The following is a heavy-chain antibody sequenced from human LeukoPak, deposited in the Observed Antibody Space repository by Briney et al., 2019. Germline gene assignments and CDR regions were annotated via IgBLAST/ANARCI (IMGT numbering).Heavy chain of an antibody. CDR2: ISGSGGST. CDR3: ARDDGWIQLWLDY. V-gene: IGHV3-23*01. D-gene: IGHD5-18*01. J-gene: IGHJ4*02. CDR1: GFTFSSYA. Sequence: PGGSLRLSCAASGFTFSSYAMSWVRQAPGKGLEWVSAISGSGGSTYYADSVKGRFTISRDNSKNTLYLQMNSLRAEDTAVYYCARDDGWIQLWLDYWGQGTLVTVSS.